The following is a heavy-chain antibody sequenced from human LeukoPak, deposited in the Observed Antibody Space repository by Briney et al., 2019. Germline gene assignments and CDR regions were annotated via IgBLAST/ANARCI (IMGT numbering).Heavy chain of an antibody. CDR2: ISSSSSYI. V-gene: IGHV3-21*01. CDR1: GFTFSSYS. CDR3: ARVPSTQWLVYYFDY. J-gene: IGHJ4*02. Sequence: GGSLRLSCAASGFTFSSYSMNWVRQAPGKGLEWVSSISSSSSYIYYADSVKGRFTISRDNAKNTLYLQMNSLRAEDTAVYYCARVPSTQWLVYYFDYWGQGTLVTVSS. D-gene: IGHD6-19*01.